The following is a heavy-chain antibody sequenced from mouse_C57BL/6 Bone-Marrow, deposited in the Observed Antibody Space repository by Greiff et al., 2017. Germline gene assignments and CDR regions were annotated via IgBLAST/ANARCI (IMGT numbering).Heavy chain of an antibody. CDR3: ARGGYYSNFLAY. CDR1: GYTFTSYG. V-gene: IGHV1-81*01. CDR2: IYPRSGNT. D-gene: IGHD2-5*01. Sequence: QVTLKESGAELARPGASVKLSCKASGYTFTSYGISWVKQRTGQGLEWIGEIYPRSGNTYYNEKFKGKATLTADKSSSTAYMELRSLTSEDSAVYFCARGGYYSNFLAYWGQGTLVTVSA. J-gene: IGHJ3*01.